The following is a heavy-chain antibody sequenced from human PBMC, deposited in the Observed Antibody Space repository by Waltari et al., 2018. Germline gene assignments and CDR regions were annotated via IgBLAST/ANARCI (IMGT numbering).Heavy chain of an antibody. CDR2: INIDGGYI. Sequence: EVQLVESGGGLVQPGGSLRLSCAASGFTFGDYWMHWVRQAPGKGLGWVSRINIDGGYISYTDSVKGRFTISRDNAKNTLFLQLNSLRADDTAVYYCARKGGRGYPYGPFYYDHWGQGTLVTVSP. J-gene: IGHJ4*02. CDR3: ARKGGRGYPYGPFYYDH. CDR1: GFTFGDYW. D-gene: IGHD5-18*01. V-gene: IGHV3-74*01.